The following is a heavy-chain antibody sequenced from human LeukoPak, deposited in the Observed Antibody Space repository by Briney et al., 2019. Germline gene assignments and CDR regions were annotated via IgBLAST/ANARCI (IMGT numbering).Heavy chain of an antibody. D-gene: IGHD5-24*01. V-gene: IGHV3-23*01. CDR3: AKDHSADGWPTFEY. J-gene: IGHJ4*02. CDR1: GFGVHTFA. Sequence: PGGSLRLSCAVSGFGVHTFAMSWVRQAPGKELEWLSSITKYDGRVYYADSVRGRFTISRDSSQNELYLQMNSLRADDSAIYYCAKDHSADGWPTFEYWGRGTLVTVSS. CDR2: ITKYDGRV.